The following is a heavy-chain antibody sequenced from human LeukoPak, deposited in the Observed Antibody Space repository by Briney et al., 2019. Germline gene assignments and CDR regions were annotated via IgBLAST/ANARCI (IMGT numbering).Heavy chain of an antibody. J-gene: IGHJ3*02. CDR1: GGSISSGDYY. D-gene: IGHD3-3*01. CDR3: ARNYDFWSGRYAFDI. V-gene: IGHV4-30-4*08. Sequence: SETLSLTXTVSGGSISSGDYYWSWIRQPPGKGLEWIGYIYYSGSTYYNPSLKSRVTISVDTSKNQFSLKLSSVTAADTAVYYCARNYDFWSGRYAFDIWGQGTMVTVSS. CDR2: IYYSGST.